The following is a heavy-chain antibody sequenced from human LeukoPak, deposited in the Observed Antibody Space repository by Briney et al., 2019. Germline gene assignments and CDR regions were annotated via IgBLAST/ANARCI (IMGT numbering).Heavy chain of an antibody. J-gene: IGHJ4*02. V-gene: IGHV3-9*01. CDR3: AKDKYYDSSGYSDY. CDR1: GFTFDDYA. CDR2: ISWNSGSI. Sequence: PGGSLRLSCAASGFTFDDYAMHWVRQAPGKRLEWVSGISWNSGSIGYADSVKGRFTISRDNAKNSLYLQMNSLRAEDTALYYCAKDKYYDSSGYSDYWGQGTLVTVSS. D-gene: IGHD3-22*01.